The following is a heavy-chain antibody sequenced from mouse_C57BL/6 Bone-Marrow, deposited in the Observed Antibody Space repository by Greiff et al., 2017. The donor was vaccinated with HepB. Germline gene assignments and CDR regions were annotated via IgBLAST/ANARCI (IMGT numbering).Heavy chain of an antibody. D-gene: IGHD6-5*01. J-gene: IGHJ4*01. V-gene: IGHV3-1*01. Sequence: EVHLVESGPGMVKPSQSLSLTCTVTGYSITSGYDWHWIRHFPGNKLEWMGYISYSGSTNYNPSLKSRISITHDTSKNHFFLKLNSVTTEDTATYYCAREAYEGAMDYWGQGTSVTVSS. CDR3: AREAYEGAMDY. CDR2: ISYSGST. CDR1: GYSITSGYD.